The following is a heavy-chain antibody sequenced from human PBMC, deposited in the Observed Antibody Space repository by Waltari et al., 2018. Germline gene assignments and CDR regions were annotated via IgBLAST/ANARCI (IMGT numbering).Heavy chain of an antibody. D-gene: IGHD2-2*02. CDR3: ARAGHHIPDY. J-gene: IGHJ4*02. CDR1: GGSFSGYY. V-gene: IGHV4-34*01. Sequence: QVQLQQWGAGLLKPSETLSLTCAVYGGSFSGYYWSWIRQPPGKGLEWIGEINHLESTDNIPAHKSRVTISVDTSKNTFSLKLGSVTAADTAVYYCARAGHHIPDYWGQGTLVTVSS. CDR2: INHLEST.